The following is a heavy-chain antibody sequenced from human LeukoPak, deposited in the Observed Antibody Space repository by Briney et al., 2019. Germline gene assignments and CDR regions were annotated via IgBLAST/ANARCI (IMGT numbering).Heavy chain of an antibody. CDR1: GFTFSSYS. CDR3: ARWRGAQSEFDY. V-gene: IGHV3-7*01. J-gene: IGHJ4*02. CDR2: KKDSGIEK. Sequence: GSLRLSCAGSGFTFSSYSMGWVRQAPGEGLEWVANKKDSGIEKEYVDSVKGRFTISRDNAKNSLYLQMNSLRVEDTALYFCARWRGAQSEFDYWGQGTQVTVSS. D-gene: IGHD3-3*01.